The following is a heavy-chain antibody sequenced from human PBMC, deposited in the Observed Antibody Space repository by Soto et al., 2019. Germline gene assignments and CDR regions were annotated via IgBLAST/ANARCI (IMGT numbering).Heavy chain of an antibody. D-gene: IGHD2-15*01. J-gene: IGHJ3*02. CDR2: INPNSGGT. CDR3: ARYPYTSYCSDGSCSYDAFDI. CDR1: GYTFTGYY. V-gene: IGHV1-2*02. Sequence: GASVKVSCKASGYTFTGYYMHWVLQAPGQGLEWMGWINPNSGGTNYAQKFQGRVTMTRDTPISTAYMELSGLRSEDTAVYYCARYPYTSYCSDGSCSYDAFDIWGQGTVVTVSS.